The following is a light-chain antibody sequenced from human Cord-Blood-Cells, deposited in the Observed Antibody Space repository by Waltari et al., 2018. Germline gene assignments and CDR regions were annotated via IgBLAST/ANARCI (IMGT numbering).Light chain of an antibody. Sequence: DIVMTQSPDSLAVSLGERATIHCKSSQSVLYSSNNTNYLAWYQQTPGQPPKLLIYWTSTRESGVPDRFSGSGSGTDFTRTISSLQAEDVAVYYCQQYYSTPYTFGQGTKLEIK. V-gene: IGKV4-1*01. CDR3: QQYYSTPYT. J-gene: IGKJ2*01. CDR1: QSVLYSSNNTNY. CDR2: WTS.